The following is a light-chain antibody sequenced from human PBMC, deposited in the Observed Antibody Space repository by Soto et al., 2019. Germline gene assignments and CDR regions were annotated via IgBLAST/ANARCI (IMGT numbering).Light chain of an antibody. CDR2: GGT. Sequence: QSVLTQPASVSGSPGQSITISCTGTSSDVGSYNLVSWYQQHPGEAPKLMIYGGTKRPSGVSNRFSGSKSGNTASLPISGLQAEDEADYYCCSYAGITTYYVFGTGTKLTVL. V-gene: IGLV2-23*01. J-gene: IGLJ1*01. CDR1: SSDVGSYNL. CDR3: CSYAGITTYYV.